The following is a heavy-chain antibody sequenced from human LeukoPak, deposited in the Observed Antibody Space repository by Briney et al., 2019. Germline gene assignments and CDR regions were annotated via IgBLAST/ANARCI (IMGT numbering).Heavy chain of an antibody. Sequence: GGSLRLSCAASGFTFNTYAMSWVRQAPGKGLEWVSAISGGGGAAFYADSVKGRFTFSRDNSKSTLYLQMNSLRAEDTAVYYCAREPMTTVATDYWGQGTLVTVSS. D-gene: IGHD4-11*01. CDR3: AREPMTTVATDY. J-gene: IGHJ4*02. V-gene: IGHV3-23*01. CDR1: GFTFNTYA. CDR2: ISGGGGAA.